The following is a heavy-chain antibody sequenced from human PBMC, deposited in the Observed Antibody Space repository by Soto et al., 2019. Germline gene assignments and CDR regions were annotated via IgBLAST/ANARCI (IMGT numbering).Heavy chain of an antibody. V-gene: IGHV1-8*02. J-gene: IGHJ5*02. CDR2: MNPNSGNT. Sequence: ASVKVSCKASGYTFTSYGIIWVRQAPGQGLEWMGWMNPNSGNTGYAQKFQGRVTMTRNTSISTAYMELSSLRSEDTAVYYCARTNYYDTSGHPNWFDPWGQGTLVTVSS. D-gene: IGHD3-22*01. CDR1: GYTFTSYG. CDR3: ARTNYYDTSGHPNWFDP.